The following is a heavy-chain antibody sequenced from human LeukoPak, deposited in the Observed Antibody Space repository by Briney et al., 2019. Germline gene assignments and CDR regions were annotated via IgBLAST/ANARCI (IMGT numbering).Heavy chain of an antibody. J-gene: IGHJ5*02. Sequence: GGSLRLSCAASGFTFSSYAMSWVRQAPGKGLEWVSAISGSGGSTYYADSVKGRFTISRDNSKNTLYLQMNGLRAEDTAVYYCAKREYQLLYSDWFDPWGQGTLVTVSS. CDR1: GFTFSSYA. CDR2: ISGSGGST. CDR3: AKREYQLLYSDWFDP. V-gene: IGHV3-23*01. D-gene: IGHD2-2*02.